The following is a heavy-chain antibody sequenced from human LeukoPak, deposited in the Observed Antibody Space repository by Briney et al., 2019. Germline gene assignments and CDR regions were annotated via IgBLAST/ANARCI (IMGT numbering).Heavy chain of an antibody. V-gene: IGHV3-69-1*02. Sequence: GESLRLSCVASGFTFTDHPMNWVRQAPGKGLEWISYIGGDGIAFYADSVKGRFTASKDDARKSMYLQMNSLRAEDTAVYYCAKKQSAGMSSVVYFDYWGQGTLVTVSS. CDR1: GFTFTDHP. D-gene: IGHD3-22*01. CDR2: IGGDGIA. CDR3: AKKQSAGMSSVVYFDY. J-gene: IGHJ4*02.